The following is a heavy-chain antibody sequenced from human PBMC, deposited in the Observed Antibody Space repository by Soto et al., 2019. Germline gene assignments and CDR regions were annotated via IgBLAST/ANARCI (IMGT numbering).Heavy chain of an antibody. V-gene: IGHV4-39*01. Sequence: SETLSLTCTVSGGSISSSSYYWGWIRQPPGKGLEWIGSIYYSGSTYYNPSLKSRVTISVDTSKNQFSLKLSSVTAADTAVYYCARHGYDSSGYLIRGAFDIWGQGTMVTVSS. CDR2: IYYSGST. J-gene: IGHJ3*02. D-gene: IGHD3-22*01. CDR3: ARHGYDSSGYLIRGAFDI. CDR1: GGSISSSSYY.